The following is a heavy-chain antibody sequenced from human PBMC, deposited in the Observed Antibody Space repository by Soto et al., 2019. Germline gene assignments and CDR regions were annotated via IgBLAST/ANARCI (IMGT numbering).Heavy chain of an antibody. CDR1: GFSLSTSGVG. V-gene: IGHV2-5*02. CDR3: ARRYEIPDYFDY. Sequence: QITLKESGPTLVKPTQTLTLTCTFSGFSLSTSGVGVGWIRQPPGKALEWLALIYWDDDKRYSPSLKSRLTITKDTSKNQVVLTMTNMDPVDTATYYCARRYEIPDYFDYWGQGTLVTVSS. D-gene: IGHD5-12*01. CDR2: IYWDDDK. J-gene: IGHJ4*02.